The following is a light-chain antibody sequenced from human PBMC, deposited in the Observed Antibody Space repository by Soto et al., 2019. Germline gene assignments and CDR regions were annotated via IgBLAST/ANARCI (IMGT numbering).Light chain of an antibody. CDR1: QSISSW. J-gene: IGKJ5*01. Sequence: DIQMTQSPSTLSASVGDRVTITCRASQSISSWLAWYQQKPGKAPKLLIYKASSLESGVPSRFSGSGSGKEFTITISSLQPDDFATYYCQQYNSYSITFGQGTRLEIK. CDR2: KAS. CDR3: QQYNSYSIT. V-gene: IGKV1-5*03.